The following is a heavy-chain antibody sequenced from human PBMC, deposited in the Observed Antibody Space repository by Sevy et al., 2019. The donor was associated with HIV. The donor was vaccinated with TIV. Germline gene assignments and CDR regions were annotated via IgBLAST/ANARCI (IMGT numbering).Heavy chain of an antibody. CDR2: VYFSGYT. CDR1: GVSVSSGEYY. D-gene: IGHD3-9*01. J-gene: IGHJ6*02. Sequence: SETLSLTCTVSGVSVSSGEYYWTWIRQPPGKGLEWIGYVYFSGYTNYNPSLKSRVTISIDTSKNQFSLKLSSVTAAETAVYYCATDKYYDIVTGLFGVDVWGQGTTVTVSS. CDR3: ATDKYYDIVTGLFGVDV. V-gene: IGHV4-61*08.